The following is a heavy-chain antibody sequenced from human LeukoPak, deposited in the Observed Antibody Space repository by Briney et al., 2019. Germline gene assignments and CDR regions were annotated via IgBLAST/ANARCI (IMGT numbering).Heavy chain of an antibody. D-gene: IGHD6-19*01. CDR1: GFTFSSYE. Sequence: GGSLRLSCAASGFTFSSYEMNWVRQAPGKGLEGVSYISSSGSTIYSADSVKGRFTISRDNAKSSLYLQMNSLRAEDTAVYYCARAYPSRSGWYENWVQGTLVTVSS. CDR3: ARAYPSRSGWYEN. J-gene: IGHJ4*02. V-gene: IGHV3-48*03. CDR2: ISSSGSTI.